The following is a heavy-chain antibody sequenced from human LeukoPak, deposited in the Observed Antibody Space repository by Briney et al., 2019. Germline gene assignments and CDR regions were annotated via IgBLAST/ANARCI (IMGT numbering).Heavy chain of an antibody. V-gene: IGHV3-21*04. CDR2: ISSSSSYI. CDR3: AKSGIFQGYYFYYMDV. Sequence: PGGSLRLSCAASGFTFGSYSMNWVRQAPGKGLEWVSSISSSSSYIYYADSVKGRFTISRDNAKNSLYLQMNSPRPEDTALYYCAKSGIFQGYYFYYMDVWGKGTTVTISS. CDR1: GFTFGSYS. J-gene: IGHJ6*03. D-gene: IGHD2-15*01.